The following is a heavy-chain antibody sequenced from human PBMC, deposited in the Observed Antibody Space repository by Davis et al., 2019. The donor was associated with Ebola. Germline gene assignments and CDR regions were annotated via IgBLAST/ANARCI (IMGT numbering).Heavy chain of an antibody. Sequence: GESLKISCAASGFTFSSYAMSWVRQAPGKGLEWVSAISGSGGSTYYADSVKGRFTISRDNSKNTLYLQMNSLRAEDTAVYYCAKDLIGPRYYSWFYWGQGTLVTVSS. V-gene: IGHV3-23*01. CDR1: GFTFSSYA. D-gene: IGHD2-21*01. CDR2: ISGSGGST. CDR3: AKDLIGPRYYSWFY. J-gene: IGHJ4*02.